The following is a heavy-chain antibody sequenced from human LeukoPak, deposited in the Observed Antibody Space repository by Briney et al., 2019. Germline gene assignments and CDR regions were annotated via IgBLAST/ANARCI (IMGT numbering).Heavy chain of an antibody. CDR2: ISYDGSDK. CDR3: AKRRTVDTAMVTHYYGMDV. D-gene: IGHD5-18*01. CDR1: GFTFSSHG. V-gene: IGHV3-30*18. Sequence: PGRALRLSCAASGFTFSSHGIHWVRQAPGKGLEWVAVISYDGSDKYYADSVKGRFTISRDNAKNTVYLQMNSLRPEDTAVYYCAKRRTVDTAMVTHYYGMDVCGQGTTVTVSS. J-gene: IGHJ6*02.